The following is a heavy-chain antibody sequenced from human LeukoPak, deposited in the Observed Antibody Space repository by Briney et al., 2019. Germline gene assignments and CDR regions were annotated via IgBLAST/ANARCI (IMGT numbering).Heavy chain of an antibody. V-gene: IGHV3-49*03. D-gene: IGHD5-24*01. CDR3: RRDSYGYRHDSGFNV. J-gene: IGHJ6*02. Sequence: GGSLRLSCTVSGLSFGDYAMSWFRQAPGKGLEWVGFIAGKNYAGKTDYAASVKDRFTISRDDSKSIAYLQMNSLKIEDTAVYYCRRDSYGYRHDSGFNVWGQGTTVIVSS. CDR1: GLSFGDYA. CDR2: IAGKNYAGKT.